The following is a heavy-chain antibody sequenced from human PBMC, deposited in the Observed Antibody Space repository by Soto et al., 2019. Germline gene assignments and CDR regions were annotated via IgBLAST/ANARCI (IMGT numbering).Heavy chain of an antibody. V-gene: IGHV3-33*01. CDR1: GFTFSTYG. D-gene: IGHD4-17*01. Sequence: QVQLVESGGGVVQPGRSLRLSCAASGFTFSTYGIHWVRQAPGKGLEWVAVIWYAGSNKYYADSVKGRFTISRDNSKNTLYLQMNSVRAEDTAVYYCARGTVHFEYWGQGTLVTVSS. J-gene: IGHJ4*02. CDR2: IWYAGSNK. CDR3: ARGTVHFEY.